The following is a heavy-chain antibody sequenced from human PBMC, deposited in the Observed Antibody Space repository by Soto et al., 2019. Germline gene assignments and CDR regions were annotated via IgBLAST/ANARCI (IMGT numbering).Heavy chain of an antibody. CDR1: GFTFSSYS. V-gene: IGHV3-21*01. J-gene: IGHJ4*02. D-gene: IGHD3-10*01. Sequence: GGSLRLSCAASGFTFSSYSMNWVRQAPGKGLEWVSSISSSSSYIYYADSVKGRFTISRDNAKNSLYLQMNSLRAEDTAVYYCARGLSMVRGELDYWGQGTLVTVSS. CDR3: ARGLSMVRGELDY. CDR2: ISSSSSYI.